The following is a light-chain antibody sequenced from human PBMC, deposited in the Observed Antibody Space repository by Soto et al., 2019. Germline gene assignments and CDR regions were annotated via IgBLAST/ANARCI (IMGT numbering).Light chain of an antibody. J-gene: IGKJ2*01. CDR2: DAS. CDR1: QSVSSY. V-gene: IGKV3-11*01. Sequence: EIVLTQSPATLSLSPGERATLSCRASQSVSSYLAWYQQKPGQAPRLLIYDASNRATGIPARFSGSGSGTDFTLTISSLEPEDFAVYYCQQYYTTPRTFGQGTKLEI. CDR3: QQYYTTPRT.